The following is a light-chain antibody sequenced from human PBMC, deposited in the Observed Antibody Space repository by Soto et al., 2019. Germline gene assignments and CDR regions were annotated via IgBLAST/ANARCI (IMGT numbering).Light chain of an antibody. J-gene: IGLJ1*01. CDR2: DVT. CDR1: SSDVGGYIY. Sequence: QSVRAQPASVSGSPGQSITISCTGTSSDVGGYIYVSWYQQHPGKAPKLMIYDVTSRPSGVSYRFSGSKSGNTASLTISGLQAEDEADYYCSSCTTSSSYVFGTGTKVTVL. CDR3: SSCTTSSSYV. V-gene: IGLV2-14*01.